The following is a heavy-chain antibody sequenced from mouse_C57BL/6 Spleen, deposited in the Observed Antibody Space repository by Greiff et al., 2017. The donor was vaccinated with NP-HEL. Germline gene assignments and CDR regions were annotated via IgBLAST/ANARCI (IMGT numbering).Heavy chain of an antibody. CDR1: GYTFTSYW. J-gene: IGHJ4*01. D-gene: IGHD2-1*01. CDR2: IHPNSGST. CDR3: ARRGYGNYYAMDY. Sequence: QVQLQQPGAELVKPGASVKLSCKASGYTFTSYWMHWVKQRPGQGLERIGMIHPNSGSTNYNEKFKSKATLTVDKSSSTAYMQLSSLTSEDSAVYYCARRGYGNYYAMDYWGQGTSVTVSS. V-gene: IGHV1-64*01.